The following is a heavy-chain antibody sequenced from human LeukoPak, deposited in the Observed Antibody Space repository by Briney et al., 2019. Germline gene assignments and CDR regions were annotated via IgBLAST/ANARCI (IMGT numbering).Heavy chain of an antibody. J-gene: IGHJ4*02. CDR3: ARVYDYGDYCDY. Sequence: GGSLRLSCAASGFTFSSYSMNWVRQAPGKGLEWVSYISSRSSTIYYADSVKGRFTISRDNAKNSLYLQMNSLRAEDTAVYYCARVYDYGDYCDYWGQGTLVTVSS. D-gene: IGHD4-17*01. CDR2: ISSRSSTI. V-gene: IGHV3-48*01. CDR1: GFTFSSYS.